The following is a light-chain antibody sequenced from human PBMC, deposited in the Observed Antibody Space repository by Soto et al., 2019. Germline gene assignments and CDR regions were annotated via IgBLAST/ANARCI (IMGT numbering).Light chain of an antibody. Sequence: DIQLTQSPSFLSASVGDRVTITCRASQGISSYLAWYQQKPGKAPKLLIYAASTLQSGVPSRFSGSGYGTEFTLTISSLQPDYFASYYCQKLHNFPLTFGQGTRLEIK. J-gene: IGKJ5*01. V-gene: IGKV1-9*01. CDR1: QGISSY. CDR3: QKLHNFPLT. CDR2: AAS.